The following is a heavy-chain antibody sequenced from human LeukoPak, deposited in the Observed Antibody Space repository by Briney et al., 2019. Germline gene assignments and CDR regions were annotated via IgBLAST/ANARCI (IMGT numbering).Heavy chain of an antibody. CDR2: VRGSDAGT. V-gene: IGHV3-23*01. Sequence: GGSLRLSCAASGFTFSDYYMSWIRQAPGKGLEWVSAVRGSDAGTSYADPVKGRFTISRDNSKNTLYLQMNSLRAEDTAVYYCAKNRGGGNYPGSDYWGQGTLVTVSS. CDR1: GFTFSDYY. CDR3: AKNRGGGNYPGSDY. D-gene: IGHD3-16*02. J-gene: IGHJ4*02.